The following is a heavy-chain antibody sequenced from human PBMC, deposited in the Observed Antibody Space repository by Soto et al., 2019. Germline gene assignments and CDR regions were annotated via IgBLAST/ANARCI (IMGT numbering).Heavy chain of an antibody. Sequence: EVQLVGSGGGLVQPGGSLRLSCAASGFTVSSNYMSWVRQAPGKGLEWVSVIYSGGSTYYADSVKGRFTISRDNSKNTLYLQMNSLRAEDTAVYYCARINSGSYYTVYYYYYYMDVWGKGTTVTVSS. V-gene: IGHV3-66*01. CDR1: GFTVSSNY. J-gene: IGHJ6*03. CDR3: ARINSGSYYTVYYYYYYMDV. CDR2: IYSGGST. D-gene: IGHD3-10*01.